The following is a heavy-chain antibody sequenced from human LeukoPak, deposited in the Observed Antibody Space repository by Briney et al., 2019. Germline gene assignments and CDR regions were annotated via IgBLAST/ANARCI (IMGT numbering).Heavy chain of an antibody. CDR2: IFHSGHS. CDR1: GDSISSGDYS. CDR3: ARELWFVNAPGSWLDP. J-gene: IGHJ5*02. D-gene: IGHD3-10*01. Sequence: KPSETLSLTCAVSGDSISSGDYSWSWIRQTSGKGLEWIGYIFHSGHSYYNPSLKSRVTISVDRSKNQFSLRLTPVTAADTAIYYCARELWFVNAPGSWLDPWGQGTQVTVSS. V-gene: IGHV4-30-2*01.